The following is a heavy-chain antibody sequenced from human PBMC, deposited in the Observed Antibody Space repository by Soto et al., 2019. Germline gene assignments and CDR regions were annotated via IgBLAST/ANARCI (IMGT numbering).Heavy chain of an antibody. CDR3: AKVITFGGVIVIGKNYYFDY. V-gene: IGHV3-23*01. D-gene: IGHD3-16*02. CDR1: GFTFSSYA. J-gene: IGHJ4*02. CDR2: ISGSGGST. Sequence: TGGSLRLSCAASGFTFSSYAMSWVRQAPGKGLEWVSAISGSGGSTYYADSVKGRFTISRDNSKNTLYLQMNSLRAEDTAVYYCAKVITFGGVIVIGKNYYFDYWGQGTLVTVSS.